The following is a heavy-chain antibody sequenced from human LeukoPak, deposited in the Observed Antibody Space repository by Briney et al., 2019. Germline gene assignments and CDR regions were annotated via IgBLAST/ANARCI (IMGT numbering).Heavy chain of an antibody. CDR1: GYSISSGYY. J-gene: IGHJ4*02. Sequence: SETLSLTCTVSGYSISSGYYWGWIRQPPGKGLEWIGSIYHSGSTYYNPSLKSRVTISVDTSKNQFSLKLSSVTAADTAAYYCARAVQTYDSSGYAAPDYWGQGTLVTVSS. D-gene: IGHD3-22*01. V-gene: IGHV4-38-2*02. CDR2: IYHSGST. CDR3: ARAVQTYDSSGYAAPDY.